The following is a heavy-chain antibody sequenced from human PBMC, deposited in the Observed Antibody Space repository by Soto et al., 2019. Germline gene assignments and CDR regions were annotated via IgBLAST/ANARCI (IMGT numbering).Heavy chain of an antibody. J-gene: IGHJ6*03. Sequence: QVQLVESGGGVVQPGRSLRLSCAASGFTFSSYGMHWVRQAPGKGLEWVAVIWYDGSNKYYADSVKGRFTISRDNSKNTLYLQMNSLRAEDTAVYYCATELGYYYYYMDVWGKGTTVTVSS. CDR3: ATELGYYYYYMDV. CDR2: IWYDGSNK. CDR1: GFTFSSYG. D-gene: IGHD3-3*02. V-gene: IGHV3-33*01.